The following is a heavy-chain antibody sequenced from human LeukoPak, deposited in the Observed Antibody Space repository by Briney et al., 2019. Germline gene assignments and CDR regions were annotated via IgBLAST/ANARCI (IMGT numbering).Heavy chain of an antibody. D-gene: IGHD3-22*01. CDR3: ARDKGDWYYYDSSGSDY. CDR2: INSDGSST. V-gene: IGHV3-74*01. Sequence: GGSLRLSCAASGFTFSSYWMHWVRQAPGKGLVWVPRINSDGSSTSYADSVKGRFTISRDNAKNTLYLQMNSLRAEDTAVYYCARDKGDWYYYDSSGSDYWGQGTLVTVSS. J-gene: IGHJ4*02. CDR1: GFTFSSYW.